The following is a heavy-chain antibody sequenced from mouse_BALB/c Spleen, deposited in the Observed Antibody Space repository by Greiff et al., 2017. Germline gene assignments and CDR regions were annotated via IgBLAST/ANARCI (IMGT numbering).Heavy chain of an antibody. CDR2: IRNKANGYTT. Sequence: EVKLMESGGGLVQPGGSLRLSCATSGFTFTDYYMSWVRQPPGKALEWLGFIRNKANGYTTEYSASVKGRFTISRDNSQSILYLQMNTLRAEDSATYYCARVLLLYYFDYWGQGTTLTVSS. CDR1: GFTFTDYY. V-gene: IGHV7-3*02. J-gene: IGHJ2*01. CDR3: ARVLLLYYFDY. D-gene: IGHD1-1*01.